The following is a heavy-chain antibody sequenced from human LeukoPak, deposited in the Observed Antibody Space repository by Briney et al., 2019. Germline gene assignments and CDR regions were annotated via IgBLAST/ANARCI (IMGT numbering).Heavy chain of an antibody. D-gene: IGHD3-10*01. CDR3: AKSLGLPSGTNHSGDY. J-gene: IGHJ4*02. V-gene: IGHV3-30*18. CDR1: GFTFSGYG. Sequence: PGGSLRLSCAASGFTFSGYGMHWVRQAPGKGLERVAVISYDGSNKYYADSVKGRFTISRDNSKNTLYLQMNSLRAEDTAVYYCAKSLGLPSGTNHSGDYWGQGTLVTVSS. CDR2: ISYDGSNK.